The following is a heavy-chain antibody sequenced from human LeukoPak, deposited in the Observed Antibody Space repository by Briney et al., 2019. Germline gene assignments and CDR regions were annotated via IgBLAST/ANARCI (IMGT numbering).Heavy chain of an antibody. J-gene: IGHJ6*04. V-gene: IGHV4-4*07. CDR1: GDSLSSSY. D-gene: IGHD4-17*01. CDR2: IYTSGYT. CDR3: ARASLLDYGDYGRLDV. Sequence: SETLSLTCTVSGDSLSSSYWSWVRQPAGKGLEWIGRIYTSGYTNYNPSLKGRVTMSVDTSKNQFSLKLTSVTDADAAVYYCARASLLDYGDYGRLDVWGKGTTVTISS.